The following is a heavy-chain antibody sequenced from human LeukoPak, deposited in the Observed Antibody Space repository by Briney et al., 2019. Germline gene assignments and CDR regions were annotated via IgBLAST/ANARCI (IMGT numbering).Heavy chain of an antibody. J-gene: IGHJ6*03. CDR1: GFTFSDYY. CDR3: ARGPRITIFGVVIIPHYYYYYMDV. Sequence: GGSLRLSCAASGFTFSDYYMSWIRQAPGKGLEWVSYISSSGSTIYYADSVKGRFTISRDNAKNSLYLQMNSLRAEDTAVYYCARGPRITIFGVVIIPHYYYYYMDVWGKGTTVTVS. CDR2: ISSSGSTI. D-gene: IGHD3-3*01. V-gene: IGHV3-11*01.